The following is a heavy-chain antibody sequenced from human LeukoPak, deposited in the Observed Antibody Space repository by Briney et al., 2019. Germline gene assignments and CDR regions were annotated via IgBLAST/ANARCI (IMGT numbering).Heavy chain of an antibody. D-gene: IGHD3-3*01. CDR1: GFTFSSYA. Sequence: PGGSLSLSCAASGFTFSSYAMHWVRQAPGKGLEWVAVISYDGSNKYYADSVKGRFTISRDNSKNTLYLQMNSLRAEDTAVYYCARTPGPGGVVPLSSFDYWGQGTLVTVSS. CDR2: ISYDGSNK. J-gene: IGHJ4*02. CDR3: ARTPGPGGVVPLSSFDY. V-gene: IGHV3-30-3*01.